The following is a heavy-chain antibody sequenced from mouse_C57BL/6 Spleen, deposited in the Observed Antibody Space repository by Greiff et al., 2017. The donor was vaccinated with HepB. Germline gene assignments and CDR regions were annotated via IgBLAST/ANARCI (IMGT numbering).Heavy chain of an antibody. J-gene: IGHJ3*01. CDR2: ISGGGGNT. CDR1: GFTFSSYT. D-gene: IGHD4-1*01. Sequence: VESGGGLVKPGGSLKLSCAASGFTFSSYTMSWVRQTPEKRLEWVATISGGGGNTYYPDSVKGRFTISRDNAKNTLYLQMSSLRSEDTALYYCARRSGTGFAYWGQGTLVTVSA. CDR3: ARRSGTGFAY. V-gene: IGHV5-9*01.